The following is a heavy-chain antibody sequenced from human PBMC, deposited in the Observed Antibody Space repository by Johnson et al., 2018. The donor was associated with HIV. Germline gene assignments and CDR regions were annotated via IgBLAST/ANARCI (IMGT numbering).Heavy chain of an antibody. CDR2: IKQDGSEK. Sequence: MLLVESGGGLVQPGGSLRVSCAASGFTLSSYWMSWVRQAPGKGLEWVANIKQDGSEKYYVDSVKGRFTISRDNAKNSLYLQMNNLRAEDTAMYYCARGTRDDGFDIWGRGTMVTVSS. CDR1: GFTLSSYW. D-gene: IGHD3/OR15-3a*01. J-gene: IGHJ3*02. CDR3: ARGTRDDGFDI. V-gene: IGHV3-7*05.